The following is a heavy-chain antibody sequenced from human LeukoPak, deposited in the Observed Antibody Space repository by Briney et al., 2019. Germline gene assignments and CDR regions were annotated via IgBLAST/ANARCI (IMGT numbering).Heavy chain of an antibody. J-gene: IGHJ4*02. Sequence: GASVKVSCNASGCTFSSYAISWVRQAPGQGLEWMGSIIPIFGTANYAQKFQGRVTITTDESTSTAYMELSSLRSEATAVYYCARESGPKYYFDYWGQGTLVTVSS. CDR2: IIPIFGTA. CDR1: GCTFSSYA. CDR3: ARESGPKYYFDY. V-gene: IGHV1-69*05.